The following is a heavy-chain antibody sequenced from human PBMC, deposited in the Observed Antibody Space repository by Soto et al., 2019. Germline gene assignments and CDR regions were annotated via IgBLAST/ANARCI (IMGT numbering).Heavy chain of an antibody. Sequence: HGESLKISCKGSGYSFTSYWIGWVRQMPGKSLEWMGIIYPGDSDTRYSPSFRGQVTISADKSISTAYLQWSSLKASDTAMYYCARLGIAVAGTYGMDVWGQGTTVTVS. J-gene: IGHJ6*02. CDR2: IYPGDSDT. D-gene: IGHD6-19*01. V-gene: IGHV5-51*01. CDR3: ARLGIAVAGTYGMDV. CDR1: GYSFTSYW.